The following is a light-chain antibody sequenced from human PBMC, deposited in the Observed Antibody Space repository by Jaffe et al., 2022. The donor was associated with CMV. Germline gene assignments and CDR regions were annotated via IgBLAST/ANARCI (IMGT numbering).Light chain of an antibody. CDR2: GAS. CDR3: QQYGSSPPLT. V-gene: IGKV3-20*01. CDR1: QSVSSTS. Sequence: EIVLTQSPGTLSLSPGERATLSCRASQSVSSTSLAWYQQKPGQAPRLLMYGASSRATGIPDRFSGSGSGTDFILTISRLEPEDFAVYYCQQYGSSPPLTFGGGTKVEIK. J-gene: IGKJ4*01.